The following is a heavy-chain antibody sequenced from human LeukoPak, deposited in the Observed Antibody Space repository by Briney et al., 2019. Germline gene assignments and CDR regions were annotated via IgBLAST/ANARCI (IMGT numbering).Heavy chain of an antibody. V-gene: IGHV3-30*02. Sequence: QPGRSLRLSCAASGFDFKNYGMHWVRQAPGKGLEGVAFIRYDGSPKYYADYVRGRFTISRDNSKNMLYLQMNSLETEDTAVYYCAKDDDRHWGSSCQDYWGQGTLVTVSS. CDR3: AKDDDRHWGSSCQDY. CDR1: GFDFKNYG. J-gene: IGHJ4*02. CDR2: IRYDGSPK. D-gene: IGHD2-2*01.